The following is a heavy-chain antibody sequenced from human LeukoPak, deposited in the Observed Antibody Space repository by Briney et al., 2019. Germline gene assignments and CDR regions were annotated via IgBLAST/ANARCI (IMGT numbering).Heavy chain of an antibody. CDR3: ARDKGGAAAGAFDI. V-gene: IGHV1-69*04. D-gene: IGHD6-13*01. CDR1: GGTFSSYA. J-gene: IGHJ3*02. Sequence: GASVKVSCKASGGTFSSYAISWVRQAPGQGLEWMGRIIPILGIANYAQKFQGRVTITADKSTSTAYMELSSLRSEDTAVYYCARDKGGAAAGAFDIWGQGTMVTVSS. CDR2: IIPILGIA.